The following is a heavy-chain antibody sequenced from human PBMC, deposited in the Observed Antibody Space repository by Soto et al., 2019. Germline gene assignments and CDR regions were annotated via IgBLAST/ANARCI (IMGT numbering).Heavy chain of an antibody. J-gene: IGHJ6*02. CDR1: GDSVSSNSAA. V-gene: IGHV6-1*01. D-gene: IGHD3-10*01. CDR2: TYYRSKWYN. Sequence: SQTLSLPCAISGDSVSSNSAAWNWIRQSPSRGLEWLGRTYYRSKWYNDYAVSVKSRITINPDTSKNQFSLQLNSVTPEDTAVYYCARDHKQSGYYYYGMDVWGQGTTVTVSS. CDR3: ARDHKQSGYYYYGMDV.